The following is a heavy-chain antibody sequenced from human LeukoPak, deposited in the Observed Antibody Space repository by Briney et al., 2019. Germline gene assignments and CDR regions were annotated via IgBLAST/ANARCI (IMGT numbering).Heavy chain of an antibody. V-gene: IGHV4-59*01. CDR3: ARGCSGGSCYPTGAFDI. J-gene: IGHJ3*02. D-gene: IGHD2-15*01. Sequence: SETLSLTCTVSGGSISSYYWSWIRQPPGKGLEWIGYIYYSGSINYNPSLKSRVTISVDTSKNQFSLKLSSVTAADTAVYYCARGCSGGSCYPTGAFDIWGQGTMVTVSS. CDR2: IYYSGSI. CDR1: GGSISSYY.